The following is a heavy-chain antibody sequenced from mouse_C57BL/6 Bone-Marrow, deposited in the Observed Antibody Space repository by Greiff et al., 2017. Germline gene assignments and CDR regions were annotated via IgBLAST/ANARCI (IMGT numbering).Heavy chain of an antibody. V-gene: IGHV1-55*01. Sequence: VQLQQPGAELVKPGASVKMSCKASGYTFTSYWITWVKQRPGQGLEWIGDIYPGSGSTNYNEKFKSKATLTVDKSSSTAYMQLSSLTSEDSAVYYCARSGGYTYFDYWGQGTTLTVSS. CDR3: ARSGGYTYFDY. CDR2: IYPGSGST. J-gene: IGHJ2*01. CDR1: GYTFTSYW. D-gene: IGHD2-2*01.